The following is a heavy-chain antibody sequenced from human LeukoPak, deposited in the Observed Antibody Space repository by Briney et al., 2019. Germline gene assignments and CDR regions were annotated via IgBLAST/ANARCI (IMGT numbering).Heavy chain of an antibody. J-gene: IGHJ4*02. CDR2: ISGGGSST. D-gene: IGHD7-27*01. CDR1: GFTFSSYA. Sequence: PGGSLRLSCAASGFTFSSYAMSWVRQAPGKGLEWVSVISGGGSSTNYADSVKGRFTVSRDNSENALYLQMNNLRTEDTAVYFCVKGGTADQVGWTHWGQGSLVTVSS. V-gene: IGHV3-23*01. CDR3: VKGGTADQVGWTH.